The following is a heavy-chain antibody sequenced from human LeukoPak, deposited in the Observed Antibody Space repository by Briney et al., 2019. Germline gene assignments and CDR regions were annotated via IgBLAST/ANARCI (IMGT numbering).Heavy chain of an antibody. CDR2: IYYSGST. CDR1: SGSISTSTYC. CDR3: ARHTHPVAAPCTFHI. D-gene: IGHD6-13*01. V-gene: IGHV4-39*01. J-gene: IGHJ3*02. Sequence: SETLSLTCTVSSGSISTSTYCWGWIRQPPGKGLEWIASIYYSGSTYYSPSLKSRVTISVDTSKNQFSLKLSSVTAADTAVYYCARHTHPVAAPCTFHIWGQGTMVTVSS.